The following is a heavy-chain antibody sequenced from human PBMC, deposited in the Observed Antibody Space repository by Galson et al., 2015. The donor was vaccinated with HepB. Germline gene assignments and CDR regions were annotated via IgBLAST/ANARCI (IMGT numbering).Heavy chain of an antibody. CDR3: ARGGYASGSYRD. CDR2: IYHSGST. D-gene: IGHD3-10*01. V-gene: IGHV4-30-2*01. CDR1: GGSINSGGYS. Sequence: TLSLTCAVSGGSINSGGYSWSWIRQPPGKGLEWIGYIYHSGSTYYNPSLKSRVTISVERSKNQFSLKLNSMTAADTAVYYCARGGYASGSYRDWGQGTLVTVSS. J-gene: IGHJ4*02.